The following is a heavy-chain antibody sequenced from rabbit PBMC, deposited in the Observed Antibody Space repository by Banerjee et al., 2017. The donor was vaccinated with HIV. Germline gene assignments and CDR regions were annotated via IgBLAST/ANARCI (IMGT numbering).Heavy chain of an antibody. Sequence: QSLEESGGDLVKPGASLTLTCTASGIDFSGYYYMCWVRQAPGKGLEWIACIYAGSSGSTYYASWAKGRFTISKTSSTTVTLQMTSLTAADTATYFCARMDAGYAGYVFNLWGQGTLVTVS. D-gene: IGHD7-1*01. CDR1: GIDFSGYYY. CDR2: IYAGSSGST. CDR3: ARMDAGYAGYVFNL. J-gene: IGHJ4*01. V-gene: IGHV1S40*01.